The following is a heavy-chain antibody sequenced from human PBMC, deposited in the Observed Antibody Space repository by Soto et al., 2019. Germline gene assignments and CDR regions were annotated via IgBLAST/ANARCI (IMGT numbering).Heavy chain of an antibody. CDR3: ARRKIAYCGGDCYSSVASAFDI. J-gene: IGHJ3*02. CDR1: GGTFSSYA. Sequence: SVKVSCKASGGTFSSYAISWVRQAPGQGLEWMGGIIPIFGTANYAQKFQGRVTITADESTSTAYMELSSLRSEGTAVYYCARRKIAYCGGDCYSSVASAFDIWGQGTMVTVSS. CDR2: IIPIFGTA. D-gene: IGHD2-21*02. V-gene: IGHV1-69*13.